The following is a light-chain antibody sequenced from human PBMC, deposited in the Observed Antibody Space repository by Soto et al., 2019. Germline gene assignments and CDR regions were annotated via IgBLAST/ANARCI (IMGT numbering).Light chain of an antibody. CDR1: SSNIGRNT. CDR3: AAWDDSLNGWV. J-gene: IGLJ3*02. CDR2: SNN. Sequence: VLTQPPSASGTPGQRVTISCSGSSSNIGRNTVNWYQQLPGTAPKLLIYSNNQRPSGVPDRFSGSKSGTSASLAISGLQSEDEADYYCAAWDDSLNGWVFGGGTKLTVL. V-gene: IGLV1-44*01.